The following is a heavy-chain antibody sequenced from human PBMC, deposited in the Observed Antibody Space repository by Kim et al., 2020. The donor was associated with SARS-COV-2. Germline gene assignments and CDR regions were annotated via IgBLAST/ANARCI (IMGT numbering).Heavy chain of an antibody. V-gene: IGHV4-31*03. J-gene: IGHJ5*02. D-gene: IGHD6-13*01. CDR1: GGSISSGGYY. CDR3: ARERAAAGTGGGWFDP. CDR2: IYYSGST. Sequence: SETLSLTCTVSGGSISSGGYYWSWIRQHPGKGLEWIGYIYYSGSTYYNPSLKSRVTISVDTSKNQFSLKLSSVTAADTAVYYCARERAAAGTGGGWFDPWGQGTLVTVSS.